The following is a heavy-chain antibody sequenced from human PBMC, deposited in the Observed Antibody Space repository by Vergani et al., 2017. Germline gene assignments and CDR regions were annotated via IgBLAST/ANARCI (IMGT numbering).Heavy chain of an antibody. V-gene: IGHV5-10-1*01. CDR1: GYSFTSYW. CDR2: IDPSDSYT. J-gene: IGHJ4*02. D-gene: IGHD3-10*01. Sequence: DVQLVQSGAEVKKPGESLRISCKGSGYSFTSYWISWVRQMPGKGLEWMGRIDPSDSYTNYSPSFQGHVTISADKSISTAYLQWSSLKASDTAMYYCARHYYGSGSYYTDDDYWGQGTLVTVSS. CDR3: ARHYYGSGSYYTDDDY.